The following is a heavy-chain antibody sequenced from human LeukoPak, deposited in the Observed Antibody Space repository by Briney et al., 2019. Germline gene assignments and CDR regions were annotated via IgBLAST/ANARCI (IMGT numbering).Heavy chain of an antibody. Sequence: ASVKVSCKASGYTFTSYGISWVRQAPGQGLEWMGWISACNGNTNYAQKLQGRVTMTTGTSTSTAYMELRSLRSDDTAVYYCAMASSSWYKSDPGMDVWGQGTTVTVSS. CDR1: GYTFTSYG. CDR3: AMASSSWYKSDPGMDV. D-gene: IGHD6-13*01. CDR2: ISACNGNT. J-gene: IGHJ6*02. V-gene: IGHV1-18*01.